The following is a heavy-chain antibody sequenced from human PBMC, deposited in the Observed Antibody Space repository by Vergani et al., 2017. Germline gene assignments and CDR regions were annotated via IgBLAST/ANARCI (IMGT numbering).Heavy chain of an antibody. V-gene: IGHV4-39*01. D-gene: IGHD3-10*01. Sequence: QVQLQESGPGLVKPSETLSLTCTVSGGSISSSSYYWGWIRQPPGKGLEWIGSIYYSGSTYYNPSLKSRVTISVDTSKNQFSLKLSSVTAADTAVYYCARGKYYYGSGSYLYFDYWGQGTLVTVSS. CDR3: ARGKYYYGSGSYLYFDY. CDR1: GGSISSSSYY. J-gene: IGHJ4*02. CDR2: IYYSGST.